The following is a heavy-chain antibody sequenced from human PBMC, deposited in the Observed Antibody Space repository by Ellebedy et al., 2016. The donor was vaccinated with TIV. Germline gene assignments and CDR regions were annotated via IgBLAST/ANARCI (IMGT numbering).Heavy chain of an antibody. J-gene: IGHJ4*02. Sequence: SETLSLTXAVSGGSISSGGYSWSWIRQPPGKGLEWIGYIYHSGSTYYNPSLKSRVTISVDTSKNQFSLKLSSVTAADTAVYYCARDRGTYCGGDCYSDWGQGTLVTVSS. D-gene: IGHD2-21*01. CDR3: ARDRGTYCGGDCYSD. CDR1: GGSISSGGYS. CDR2: IYHSGST. V-gene: IGHV4-30-2*05.